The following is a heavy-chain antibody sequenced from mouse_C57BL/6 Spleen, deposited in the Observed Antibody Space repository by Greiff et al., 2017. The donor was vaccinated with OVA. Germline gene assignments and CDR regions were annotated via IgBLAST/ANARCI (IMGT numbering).Heavy chain of an antibody. J-gene: IGHJ4*01. CDR2: IYPGDGDT. CDR3: ARGDSSGYVEAMDY. CDR1: GYAFSSYW. D-gene: IGHD3-2*02. V-gene: IGHV1-80*01. Sequence: VQLQESGAELVKPGASVKISCKASGYAFSSYWMNWVKQRPGKGLEWIGQIYPGDGDTNYNGKFKGKATLTADKSSSTAYMQLSSLTSEDSAVYFCARGDSSGYVEAMDYWGQGTSVTVSS.